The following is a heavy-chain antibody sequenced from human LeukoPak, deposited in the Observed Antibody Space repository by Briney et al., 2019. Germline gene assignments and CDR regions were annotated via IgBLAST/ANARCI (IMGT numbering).Heavy chain of an antibody. J-gene: IGHJ4*02. CDR3: ARCHYYDSSGFDY. CDR1: GFTFSSYE. CDR2: ISSSGSAI. D-gene: IGHD3-22*01. Sequence: PGGSLRLSCAASGFTFSSYEMNWVRRAPGKGLEWVSYISSSGSAIYYADSVKGRFTVSRDNAKNSLYLQMNSLRAEDTAVYYCARCHYYDSSGFDYWGQGTLVTVSS. V-gene: IGHV3-48*03.